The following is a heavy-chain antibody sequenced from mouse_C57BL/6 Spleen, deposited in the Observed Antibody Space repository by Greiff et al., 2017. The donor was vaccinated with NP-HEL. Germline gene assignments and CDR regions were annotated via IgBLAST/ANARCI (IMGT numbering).Heavy chain of an antibody. CDR2: IYPGSGNT. CDR3: ARCRGNYDYDFDY. J-gene: IGHJ2*01. D-gene: IGHD2-4*01. V-gene: IGHV1-66*01. Sequence: QVQLQQSGPELVKPGASVKISCKASGYSFTSYYIHWVKQRPGQGLEWIGWIYPGSGNTKYNEKFKGKATLTADTSSSTAYMQLSSLTSEDSAVYYCARCRGNYDYDFDYWGQGTTLTVSS. CDR1: GYSFTSYY.